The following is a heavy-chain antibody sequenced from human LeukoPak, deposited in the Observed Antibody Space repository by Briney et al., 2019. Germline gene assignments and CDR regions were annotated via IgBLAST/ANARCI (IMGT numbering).Heavy chain of an antibody. Sequence: SETLSLTCAVYGGSFSGYYWSWIRQPPGKGLEWIGEINHSGSTNYNPSLKSRVTISVDTSKNQFSLKLSSVTAEDTAVYYCARAWRKIAHDYGDYAGWGLFDYWGQGTLVTVSS. CDR3: ARAWRKIAHDYGDYAGWGLFDY. CDR2: INHSGST. V-gene: IGHV4-34*01. J-gene: IGHJ4*02. D-gene: IGHD4-17*01. CDR1: GGSFSGYY.